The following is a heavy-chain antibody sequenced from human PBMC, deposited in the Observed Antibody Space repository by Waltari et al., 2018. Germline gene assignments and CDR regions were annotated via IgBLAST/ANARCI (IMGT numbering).Heavy chain of an antibody. Sequence: QVQLQESGPRLVKPSETLSLTCTVSGDSISDYYWSWIRQPAGKGLEWIGRIDPSGTTHYNPSLKSRVTMSGDTSKNQFSLRLRSVTVADTAVYYCAREFDSSGYYYRAAWGQGALVTVSS. D-gene: IGHD3-22*01. CDR1: GDSISDYY. V-gene: IGHV4-4*07. CDR2: IDPSGTT. CDR3: AREFDSSGYYYRAA. J-gene: IGHJ5*02.